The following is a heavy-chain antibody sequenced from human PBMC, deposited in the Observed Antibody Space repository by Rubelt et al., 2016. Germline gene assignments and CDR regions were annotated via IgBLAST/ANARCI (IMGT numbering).Heavy chain of an antibody. V-gene: IGHV3-13*01. D-gene: IGHD3-3*01. Sequence: WVRQAPGKGLEWVSAIGTAGDTYYPGSVKGRFTISRENAKNSLYLQMNSLRAEDTAVYYCARARPYYDFWSGSPPPRYGMDVWGQGTTVTVSS. CDR2: IGTAGDT. J-gene: IGHJ6*02. CDR3: ARARPYYDFWSGSPPPRYGMDV.